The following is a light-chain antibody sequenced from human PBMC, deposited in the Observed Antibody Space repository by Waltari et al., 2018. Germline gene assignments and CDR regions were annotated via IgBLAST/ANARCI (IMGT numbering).Light chain of an antibody. CDR2: DVS. Sequence: DIQMTQSPSTLSASVGDRVTITCRASQSISSGLAWYQQKPGKAPKLLIYDVSSLESGVPSRFSGSGSGTEFTLTISSLQPDDFATYYCHQYNSYPWTFGQGTTVNI. CDR3: HQYNSYPWT. J-gene: IGKJ1*01. V-gene: IGKV1-5*01. CDR1: QSISSG.